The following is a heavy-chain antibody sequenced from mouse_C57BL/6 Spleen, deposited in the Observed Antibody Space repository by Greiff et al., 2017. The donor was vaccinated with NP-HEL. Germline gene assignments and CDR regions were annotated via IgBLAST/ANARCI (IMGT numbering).Heavy chain of an antibody. CDR1: GYTFTDYN. D-gene: IGHD2-12*01. Sequence: VQLKESGPELVKPGASVKIPCKASGYTFTDYNMDWVKQSHGKSLEWIGDINPNNGGTIYNQKFKGKATLTVDKSSSTAYMELRSLTSEDTAVYYCARRGIIYDDAMDYWGQGTSVTVSS. CDR3: ARRGIIYDDAMDY. J-gene: IGHJ4*01. CDR2: INPNNGGT. V-gene: IGHV1-18*01.